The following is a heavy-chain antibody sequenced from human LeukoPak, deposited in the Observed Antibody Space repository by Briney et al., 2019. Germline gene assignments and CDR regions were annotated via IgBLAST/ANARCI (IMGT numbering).Heavy chain of an antibody. CDR1: GYTFTGYY. CDR3: ARQTGYSSSWYGY. J-gene: IGHJ4*02. CDR2: INPNSGGT. Sequence: ASVKVSCKASGYTFTGYYMHWVRQAPGQGLEWMGWINPNSGGTNYAQKLQGRVTMTTDTSTSIAYMELRSLRSDDTAVYYCARQTGYSSSWYGYWGQGTLVTVSS. V-gene: IGHV1-2*02. D-gene: IGHD6-13*01.